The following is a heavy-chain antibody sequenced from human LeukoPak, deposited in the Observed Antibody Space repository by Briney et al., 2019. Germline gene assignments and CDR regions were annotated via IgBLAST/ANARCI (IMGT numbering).Heavy chain of an antibody. CDR2: ISAYNGNT. D-gene: IGHD4-17*01. J-gene: IGHJ4*02. CDR1: GYTFTGYY. Sequence: ASVKVSCKASGYTFTGYYMHWVRQAPGQGLEWMGWISAYNGNTNYAQKLQGRVTMTTDTSTSTAYMELRSLRSDDTAVYYCARDGVYGDYGDYWGQGTLVTVSS. V-gene: IGHV1-18*04. CDR3: ARDGVYGDYGDY.